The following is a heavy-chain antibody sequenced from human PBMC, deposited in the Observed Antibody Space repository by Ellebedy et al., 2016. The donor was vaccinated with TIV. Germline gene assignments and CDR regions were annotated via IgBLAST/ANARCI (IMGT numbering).Heavy chain of an antibody. D-gene: IGHD7-27*01. CDR2: IYPGDSDT. CDR3: ARRELFNWGGAFDI. Sequence: GESLKISCKGSGYSFTIYWIAWVRQMPGKGLEWMGIIYPGDSDTKYSPSFQGQVTISADKSISTAYLQWSSLRASDTAMYYCARRELFNWGGAFDIWGQGTMVTVSS. CDR1: GYSFTIYW. J-gene: IGHJ3*02. V-gene: IGHV5-51*01.